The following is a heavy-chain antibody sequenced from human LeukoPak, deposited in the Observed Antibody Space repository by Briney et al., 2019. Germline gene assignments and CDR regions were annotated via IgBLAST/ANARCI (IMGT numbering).Heavy chain of an antibody. V-gene: IGHV3-43*02. CDR3: AKETVAATGAAPNWFDP. Sequence: GGSLRLSCAASGFTFDDYAMHWVRQAPGKGLEWVSLISGDGGSTYYADPVKGRFTISRDNSKNSLYLQMNSLRTEDTALYYCAKETVAATGAAPNWFDPWGQGTLVTVSS. D-gene: IGHD2-15*01. J-gene: IGHJ5*02. CDR2: ISGDGGST. CDR1: GFTFDDYA.